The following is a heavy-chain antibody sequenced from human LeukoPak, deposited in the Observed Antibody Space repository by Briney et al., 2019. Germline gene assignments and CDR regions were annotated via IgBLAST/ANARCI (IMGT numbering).Heavy chain of an antibody. Sequence: GGSLRLSCAASGFTFSSYEMIWVRQAPGKGLEWVSYISSSGSTIYYADSVKGRFTISRDNAKNSLYLQMNSLRAEDTAVYYCARDRTDSSGWYVSSQYYFDYWGQGTLVTVSS. V-gene: IGHV3-48*03. CDR3: ARDRTDSSGWYVSSQYYFDY. CDR1: GFTFSSYE. J-gene: IGHJ4*02. D-gene: IGHD6-19*01. CDR2: ISSSGSTI.